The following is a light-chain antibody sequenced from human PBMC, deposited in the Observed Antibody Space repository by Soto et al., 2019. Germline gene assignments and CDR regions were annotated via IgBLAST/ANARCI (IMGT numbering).Light chain of an antibody. CDR3: QSYDSSRRV. CDR1: SSNIGAGYD. J-gene: IGLJ1*01. V-gene: IGLV1-40*01. Sequence: PGQRVTISCTGSSSNIGAGYDVHWYQQLPGTAPKLLIYGNSNRPSGVPDRFSGSKSGTSASLAITGLQAEDEADYYCQSYDSSRRVFGTGTKVTVL. CDR2: GNS.